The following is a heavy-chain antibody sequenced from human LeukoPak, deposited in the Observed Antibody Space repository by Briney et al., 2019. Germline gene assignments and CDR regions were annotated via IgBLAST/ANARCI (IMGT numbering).Heavy chain of an antibody. V-gene: IGHV1-69*13. CDR3: ARVGVSMVRGVIIDYYYYYMDV. CDR2: IIPIFGTA. CDR1: GGTFSSYA. Sequence: SVKVSCKASGGTFSSYAISWVRQAPGQGLEWMGGIIPIFGTANYAQKFQGRVTITADESTGTAYMELSSLRSEDTAVYYCARVGVSMVRGVIIDYYYYYMDVWGKGTTVTISS. D-gene: IGHD3-10*01. J-gene: IGHJ6*03.